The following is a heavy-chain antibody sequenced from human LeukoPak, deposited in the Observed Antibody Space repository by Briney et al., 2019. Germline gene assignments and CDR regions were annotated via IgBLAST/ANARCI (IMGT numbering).Heavy chain of an antibody. D-gene: IGHD2-2*01. V-gene: IGHV4-30-4*01. CDR1: GGSISSGDYY. CDR3: ARGVGAAISGRGLWFDP. J-gene: IGHJ5*02. CDR2: IYYRGST. Sequence: SETLSLTCTVSGGSISSGDYYWGWIRQPPWKGLDRIGYIYYRGSTYYNPSLKSRVTISVDRSKNQFSLKLSSVTAADTAVYYCARGVGAAISGRGLWFDPWGQGTLVTVSS.